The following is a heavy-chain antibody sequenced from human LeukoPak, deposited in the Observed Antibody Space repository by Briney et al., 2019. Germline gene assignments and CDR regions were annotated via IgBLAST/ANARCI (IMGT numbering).Heavy chain of an antibody. CDR2: IYHSGST. V-gene: IGHV4-38-2*02. D-gene: IGHD6-13*01. CDR1: GHSISSRYY. CDR3: ARADYSSSWSHDYYYMDV. J-gene: IGHJ6*03. Sequence: SETLSLTCTVSGHSISSRYYWGWIRQPPGKGLEYIGSIYHSGSTYNNPSLKSRVTLSVDTSKNQISLRLTSVTAADTAVYYCARADYSSSWSHDYYYMDVWGKGTTVTVSS.